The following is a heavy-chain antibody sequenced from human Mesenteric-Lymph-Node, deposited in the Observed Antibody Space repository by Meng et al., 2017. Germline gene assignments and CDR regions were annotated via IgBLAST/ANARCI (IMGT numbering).Heavy chain of an antibody. Sequence: EVQLVESGGGLVKPGESLRLSCAVSGFTFGSYSMNWVRQAPGKGLEWVSSISTSTSIYYADSAKGRFTISRDNAKNSLFLQMNSLRAEDTAVYYCARGVAPAGMLYWYFDLWGRGTLVTVSS. D-gene: IGHD6-13*01. J-gene: IGHJ2*01. CDR2: ISTSTSI. V-gene: IGHV3-21*01. CDR3: ARGVAPAGMLYWYFDL. CDR1: GFTFGSYS.